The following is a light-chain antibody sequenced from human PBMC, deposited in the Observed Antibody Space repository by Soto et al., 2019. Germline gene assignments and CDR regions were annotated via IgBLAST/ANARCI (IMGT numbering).Light chain of an antibody. CDR2: KAS. J-gene: IGKJ1*01. CDR3: QHYATYPWT. CDR1: QSISSW. Sequence: DIQMTQSPSTLSASVGDRVTISCRASQSISSWLAWYQQKPGKAPNLLIYKASTLESGVPSRFSGSGSGTEFPLTISSLPADYVASYYCQHYATYPWTFGQGTKVDIK. V-gene: IGKV1-5*03.